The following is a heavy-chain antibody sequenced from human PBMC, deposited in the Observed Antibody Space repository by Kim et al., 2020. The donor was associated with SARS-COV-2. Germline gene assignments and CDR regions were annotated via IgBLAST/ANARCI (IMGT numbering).Heavy chain of an antibody. Sequence: GGSLRLSCAASGFTFSSYAMSWVRQAPGKGLEWVSAISGSGGSTYYADSVKGRFTISRDNSKNTLYLQMNSLRAEDTAVYYCAKEGSGTTYYYYYYGMDVWGQGTTVTVSS. CDR3: AKEGSGTTYYYYYYGMDV. CDR2: ISGSGGST. CDR1: GFTFSSYA. J-gene: IGHJ6*02. V-gene: IGHV3-23*01. D-gene: IGHD4-17*01.